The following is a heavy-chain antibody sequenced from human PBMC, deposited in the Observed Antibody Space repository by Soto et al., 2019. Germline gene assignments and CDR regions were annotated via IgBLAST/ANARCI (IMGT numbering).Heavy chain of an antibody. J-gene: IGHJ6*02. D-gene: IGHD1-7*01. CDR2: IIPIFGTA. Sequence: SVKVSCKASGGTFSSYAISWVRQAPGQGLEWMGGIIPIFGTANYAQKFQGRVTITADESTSTAYMELSSLRSEDTAVYYCARNDNWNYSYYYYGMDVWGQGTTVTVSS. V-gene: IGHV1-69*13. CDR1: GGTFSSYA. CDR3: ARNDNWNYSYYYYGMDV.